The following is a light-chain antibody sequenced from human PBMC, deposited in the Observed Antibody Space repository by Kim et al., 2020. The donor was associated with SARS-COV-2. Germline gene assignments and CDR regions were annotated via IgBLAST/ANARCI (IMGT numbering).Light chain of an antibody. Sequence: SYELTQPPSVSVSPGQTASITCSGDKLGDKYACWYQKKPGQSPVPVIYQDSKRPSGIPERFSGSNSGNTATLTISGTQAMDEADYYCQAWDSSSVVFGGGTQLTVL. J-gene: IGLJ2*01. V-gene: IGLV3-1*01. CDR1: KLGDKY. CDR3: QAWDSSSVV. CDR2: QDS.